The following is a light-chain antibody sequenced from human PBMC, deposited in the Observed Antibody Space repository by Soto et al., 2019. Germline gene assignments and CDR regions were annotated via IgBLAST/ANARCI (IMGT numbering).Light chain of an antibody. CDR3: QSYDSSLSGYVV. V-gene: IGLV1-40*01. J-gene: IGLJ2*01. CDR1: SSNIGAGYD. CDR2: GNS. Sequence: QPVLTQPPSVSGAPGQRVTISCTGSSSNIGAGYDVHWYQQLPGTAPKLLIYGNSNRPSGVPDRFSGSKSGTSASLAITGLXAEXXADXYCQSYDSSLSGYVVFGGGTKLTVL.